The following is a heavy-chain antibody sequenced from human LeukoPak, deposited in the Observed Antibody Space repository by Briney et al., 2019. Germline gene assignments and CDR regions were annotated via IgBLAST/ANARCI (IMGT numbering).Heavy chain of an antibody. D-gene: IGHD5-12*01. V-gene: IGHV4-59*01. Sequence: PSETLSLTCTVSGGSISSYYWSWIRQPPGKGLEWIGYIYYSGYTNYIPSLKSRVTISLDTSKNQFSLSLSSVTAADTAVYYCAGGNLVATLYFDYWGQGALVTVSS. CDR1: GGSISSYY. CDR2: IYYSGYT. J-gene: IGHJ4*02. CDR3: AGGNLVATLYFDY.